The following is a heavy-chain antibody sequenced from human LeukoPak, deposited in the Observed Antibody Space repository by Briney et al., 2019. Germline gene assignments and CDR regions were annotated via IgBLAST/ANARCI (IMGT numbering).Heavy chain of an antibody. D-gene: IGHD3-22*01. J-gene: IGHJ4*02. CDR3: ARDSHYYDSRGLDY. CDR1: GYTFTSYG. V-gene: IGHV1-18*01. CDR2: ISAYNGNT. Sequence: GASVKVSCKASGYTFTSYGISWVRQAPGQGLEWVGWISAYNGNTNYAQKLQGRVTMTTDTSTSTAYMELRSLRSDDTAVYYCARDSHYYDSRGLDYWGQGTLVTVSS.